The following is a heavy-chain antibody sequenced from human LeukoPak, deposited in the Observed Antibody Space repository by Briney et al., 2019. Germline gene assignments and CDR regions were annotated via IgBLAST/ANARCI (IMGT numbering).Heavy chain of an antibody. J-gene: IGHJ5*01. CDR2: INQNGGEK. D-gene: IGHD2-15*01. CDR3: ARGIGWFES. V-gene: IGHV3-7*05. Sequence: PGGSLRLSCATSGFTFSNSWMTWVRQAPGKGLEWVANINQNGGEKEYVDSVKGRFTISRDNAKNSLFLQMNSLRAEDTAVYYCARGIGWFESWGQGTLVTVSS. CDR1: GFTFSNSW.